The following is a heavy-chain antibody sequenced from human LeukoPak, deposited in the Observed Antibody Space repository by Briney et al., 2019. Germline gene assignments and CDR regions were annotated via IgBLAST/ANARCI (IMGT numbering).Heavy chain of an antibody. CDR3: AREGGASGLLRYLSYDYYYMDV. J-gene: IGHJ6*03. D-gene: IGHD3-9*01. CDR2: IYTSGST. CDR1: GGSISSYY. Sequence: SETLSLTCTVSGGSISSYYWSWIRQPAGKGLEWIGRIYTSGSTNYNPSLKSRVTISVDTSKNQSSLKLSSVTAADTAVYYCAREGGASGLLRYLSYDYYYMDVWGKGTTVTISS. V-gene: IGHV4-4*07.